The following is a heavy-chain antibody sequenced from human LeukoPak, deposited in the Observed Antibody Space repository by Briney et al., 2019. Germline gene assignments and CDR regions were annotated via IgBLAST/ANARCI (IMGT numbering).Heavy chain of an antibody. V-gene: IGHV3-23*05. CDR1: RFTFSRYA. J-gene: IGHJ4*02. CDR2: VNNKGNNK. CDR3: ARSEGYSYAIDY. D-gene: IGHD5-18*01. Sequence: PGGSLRLSCAATRFTFSRYAMSWVRQAPGKGLEWVSAVNNKGNNKYYADSVKGRFTVSGDNSENTLYLQMNSLKAEDTAVYYCARSEGYSYAIDYWGQGTLVTVSS.